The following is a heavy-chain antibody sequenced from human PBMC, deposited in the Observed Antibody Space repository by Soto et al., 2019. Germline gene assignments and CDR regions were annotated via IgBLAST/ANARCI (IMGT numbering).Heavy chain of an antibody. Sequence: SETLSLTCTVSGGSISSSSYYWGWIRQPPGKGLEWIGSIYYSGSTYYNPSLKSRVTISVDTSKNQFSLKLSSVTAADTAVYYCATDRAIAVASHWGQGTLVTVSS. CDR3: ATDRAIAVASH. CDR2: IYYSGST. J-gene: IGHJ4*02. V-gene: IGHV4-39*01. D-gene: IGHD6-19*01. CDR1: GGSISSSSYY.